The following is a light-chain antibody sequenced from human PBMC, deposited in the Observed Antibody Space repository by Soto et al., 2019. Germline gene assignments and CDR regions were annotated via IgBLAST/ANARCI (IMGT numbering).Light chain of an antibody. CDR3: QQYNSYSWT. CDR1: QSISNW. V-gene: IGKV1-5*03. J-gene: IGKJ1*01. CDR2: KAS. Sequence: DIQMTQSPSTLSASVGDRVTITCRASQSISNWLAWYQQKPGKPPKLLIYKASSLESGVPSRFSGSGSGTEFTLTISSLQPDDFATYYCQQYNSYSWTFGQGTKVEIK.